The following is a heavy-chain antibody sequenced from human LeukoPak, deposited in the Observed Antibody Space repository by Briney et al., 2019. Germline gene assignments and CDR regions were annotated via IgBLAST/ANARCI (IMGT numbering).Heavy chain of an antibody. D-gene: IGHD3-9*01. V-gene: IGHV1-18*01. J-gene: IGHJ4*02. CDR2: ISAYNGNT. Sequence: ASVKVSCXASGYTFTSYGISWVRQAPGQGLEWMGWISAYNGNTNYAQKLQGRVTMTTDTSTSTAYMELRSLRSDDTAVYYCARRYYDTLTGYPKEDYWGQGTLVTVSS. CDR1: GYTFTSYG. CDR3: ARRYYDTLTGYPKEDY.